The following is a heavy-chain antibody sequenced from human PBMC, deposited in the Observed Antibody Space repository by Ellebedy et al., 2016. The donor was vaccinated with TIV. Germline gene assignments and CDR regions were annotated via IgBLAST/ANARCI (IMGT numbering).Heavy chain of an antibody. CDR3: ARVRRGRSVMDV. J-gene: IGHJ6*02. CDR2: TNPDRCST. D-gene: IGHD5/OR15-5a*01. V-gene: IGHV1-2*02. Sequence: ASVKVSCKSSGYTFTAFYLHWVRQPPGQGLEWMGWTNPDRCSTNFAQTFQGRVTMTRDTSVNTAYMELNRLKSDDMAVYYCARVRRGRSVMDVWGQGTTVTVS. CDR1: GYTFTAFY.